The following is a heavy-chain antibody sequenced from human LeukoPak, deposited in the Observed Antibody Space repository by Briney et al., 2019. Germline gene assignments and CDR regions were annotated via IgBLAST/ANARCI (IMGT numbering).Heavy chain of an antibody. D-gene: IGHD3-9*01. J-gene: IGHJ4*02. CDR3: ARGGLRYFDWLSV. CDR2: TNHSGST. V-gene: IGHV4-34*01. CDR1: GGSFSGYY. Sequence: SETLSLTCAVYGGSFSGYYWSWIRQPPGKGLEWIGETNHSGSTNYNPSLKSRVTISVDTSKNQFSLKLSSVTAADTAVYYCARGGLRYFDWLSVWGQGTLVTVSS.